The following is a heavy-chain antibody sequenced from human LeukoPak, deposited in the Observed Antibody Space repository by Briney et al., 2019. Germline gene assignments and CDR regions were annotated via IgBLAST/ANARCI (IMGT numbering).Heavy chain of an antibody. V-gene: IGHV3-23*01. J-gene: IGHJ5*02. Sequence: PGGSLRLSCAASGFTFSSYAMSWVRQAPGKGLEWVSSISGSGGGTYYADSVKGRFTISRDNSKSTVYLQMNSLRVEDTAVYYCAKDDFRDPWGQGTLVTASS. CDR3: AKDDFRDP. CDR1: GFTFSSYA. D-gene: IGHD4-4*01. CDR2: ISGSGGGT.